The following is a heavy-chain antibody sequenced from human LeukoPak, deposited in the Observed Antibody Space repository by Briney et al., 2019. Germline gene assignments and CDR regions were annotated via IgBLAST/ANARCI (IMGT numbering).Heavy chain of an antibody. CDR3: AKDLGKWELLGVFDY. V-gene: IGHV3-9*01. CDR2: ISWNSGSI. D-gene: IGHD1-26*01. CDR1: GFTFDDYA. J-gene: IGHJ4*02. Sequence: GGSLRLSCAASGFTFDDYAMHWVRQAPGKGLEWVSGISWNSGSIGYADSVKGRFTISRDNAKNSLYLQMNSLRAEDTALYYCAKDLGKWELLGVFDYWGQGTLVTVSS.